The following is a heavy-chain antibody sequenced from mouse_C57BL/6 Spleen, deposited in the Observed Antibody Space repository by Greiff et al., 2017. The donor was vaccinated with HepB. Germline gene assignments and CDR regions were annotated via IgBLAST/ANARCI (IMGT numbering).Heavy chain of an antibody. CDR2: IHPNSGST. CDR1: GYTFTSYW. CDR3: GGGFRDGYYFDY. J-gene: IGHJ2*01. V-gene: IGHV1-64*01. Sequence: QVQLQQPGAELVKPGASVKLSCKASGYTFTSYWMHWVKQRPGQGLEWIGMIHPNSGSTNYNEKFKSKATLTVDKSSSTAYMQLSSLTSEDSAVYFWGGGFRDGYYFDYWGQGTTLTVSS. D-gene: IGHD3-1*01.